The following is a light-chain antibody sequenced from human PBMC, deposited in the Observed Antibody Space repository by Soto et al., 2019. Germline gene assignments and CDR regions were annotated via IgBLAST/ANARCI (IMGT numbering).Light chain of an antibody. Sequence: EIVLTPSPGTLSLSPGARATLSCRASQSVSINLAWYQQKPGQAPRLLIYGASTRATGIPDRFSGSGSGTDFTITISRLEPEDFAVYYCQQYGSSGTFGQGTKVDI. V-gene: IGKV3-20*01. CDR1: QSVSIN. CDR3: QQYGSSGT. CDR2: GAS. J-gene: IGKJ1*01.